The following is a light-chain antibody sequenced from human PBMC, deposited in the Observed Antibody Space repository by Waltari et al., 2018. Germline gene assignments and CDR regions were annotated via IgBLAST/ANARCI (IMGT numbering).Light chain of an antibody. V-gene: IGLV2-8*01. CDR1: SSDVGRYNY. CDR3: SSYAGSNNYV. CDR2: EVN. Sequence: QSALTQPPSASGSPGQSVTISCTGTSSDVGRYNYVSWYQQHPGKAPKVMIYEVNKRSSGCPDCFSVSKSGNTASLTVSGRQAEDEADYYCSSYAGSNNYVFGTGTKVTVL. J-gene: IGLJ1*01.